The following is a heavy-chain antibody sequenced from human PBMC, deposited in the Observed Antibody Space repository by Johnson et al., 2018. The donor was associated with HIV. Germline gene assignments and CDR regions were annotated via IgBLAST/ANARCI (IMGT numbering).Heavy chain of an antibody. J-gene: IGHJ3*02. D-gene: IGHD4-17*01. CDR2: IKQDGSEK. Sequence: VQLVESGGGLVQPGRSLRLSCAASGFTFSSYWMSWVSQAPGKGLEWVANIKQDGSEKYYADSVKGRFTISRDNVKKSLYLRMNSLRAEDTALYYCAREREDYGDNHDAFDIWGQGTMVTVSS. CDR3: AREREDYGDNHDAFDI. V-gene: IGHV3-7*03. CDR1: GFTFSSYW.